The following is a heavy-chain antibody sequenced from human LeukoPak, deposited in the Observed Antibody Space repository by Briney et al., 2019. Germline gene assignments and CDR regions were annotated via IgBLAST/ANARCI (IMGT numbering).Heavy chain of an antibody. CDR3: TGPNWMYSKYESDAFDI. J-gene: IGHJ3*02. Sequence: PGGSLRLSCAASGFTFSSYAMSWVRQAPXXXXXXXSAIXGSGGSTYYADSVKGRFTISRDNSKNTLYLQMNSLKTEDTAVYYCTGPNWMYSKYESDAFDIWGQGTMVTVSS. CDR2: IXGSGGST. CDR1: GFTFSSYA. V-gene: IGHV3-23*01. D-gene: IGHD4-4*01.